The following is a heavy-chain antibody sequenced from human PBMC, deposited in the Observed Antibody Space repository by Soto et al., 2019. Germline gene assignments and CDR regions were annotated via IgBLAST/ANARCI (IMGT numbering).Heavy chain of an antibody. J-gene: IGHJ4*02. CDR3: ARVYYYDCSGYYLDS. Sequence: QVQLQESGPGLVKPSETLSLTCTVSGGSISSYYWSWIRQPPGKGLEWIGYIYYSGSTNYNPSLKSLVTISVDTSKNQFSLKLSSVTAADTAVYYCARVYYYDCSGYYLDSWGQGTLVTVSS. CDR2: IYYSGST. D-gene: IGHD3-22*01. CDR1: GGSISSYY. V-gene: IGHV4-59*01.